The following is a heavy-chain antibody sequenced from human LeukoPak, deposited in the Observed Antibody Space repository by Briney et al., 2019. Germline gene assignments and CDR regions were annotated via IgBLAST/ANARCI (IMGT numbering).Heavy chain of an antibody. D-gene: IGHD3-10*01. V-gene: IGHV4-39*07. Sequence: SETLSLTCTVSGDSISSSIYYWAWIRQPPGKGLEWIATISYSGNTYYDPSLKGRVTMSVDTSKNQFSLKVRSVTAADTAVYYCARDVTQSDYYVSGGPIDVWGKGTTVTVSS. CDR3: ARDVTQSDYYVSGGPIDV. CDR1: GDSISSSIYY. CDR2: ISYSGNT. J-gene: IGHJ6*03.